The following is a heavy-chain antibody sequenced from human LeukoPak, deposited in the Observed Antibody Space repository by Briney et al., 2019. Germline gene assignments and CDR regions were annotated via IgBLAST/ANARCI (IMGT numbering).Heavy chain of an antibody. CDR1: GFTFDDYA. V-gene: IGHV3-9*01. CDR3: AKSALSYYYDSSGYYSYFDH. J-gene: IGHJ4*02. Sequence: GGSLRLSCAASGFTFDDYAMHWVRQAPGKGLEWVSGISWNSGSIGYADSVKGRFTISRDNAKNSLYLQMNSLRAEDTALYYCAKSALSYYYDSSGYYSYFDHWGQGTLVTVSS. D-gene: IGHD3-22*01. CDR2: ISWNSGSI.